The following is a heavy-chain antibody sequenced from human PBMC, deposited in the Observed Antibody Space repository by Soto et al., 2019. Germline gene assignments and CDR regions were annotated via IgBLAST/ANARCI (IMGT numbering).Heavy chain of an antibody. V-gene: IGHV1-18*01. J-gene: IGHJ6*02. D-gene: IGHD2-2*02. CDR2: ISAYNGNT. Sequence: ASVKVSCKASGHTFTSYGISWVRQAPGQGLEWMGWISAYNGNTNYAQKLQGRVTMTTDTSTSTAYMELRSLRSDDTAVYYCARDSPAAIPPYYYYGMDVWGQGTTVTVSS. CDR3: ARDSPAAIPPYYYYGMDV. CDR1: GHTFTSYG.